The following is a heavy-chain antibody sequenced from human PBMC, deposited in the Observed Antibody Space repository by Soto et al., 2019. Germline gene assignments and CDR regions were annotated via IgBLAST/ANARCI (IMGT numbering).Heavy chain of an antibody. CDR1: AYTFTNSD. D-gene: IGHD2-15*01. CDR2: MNPDSGHA. V-gene: IGHV1-8*01. Sequence: QVQLVQSGAEVKTPGASVKVSCKASAYTFTNSDINWVRQAPGQGLWWMGWMNPDSGHAAYAQKFQGRVTLTTSTSTSTGYREMRGLGSEDTAVYYCARRPHCSGGICYYGVDNWGRGTMGSVSS. J-gene: IGHJ4*02. CDR3: ARRPHCSGGICYYGVDN.